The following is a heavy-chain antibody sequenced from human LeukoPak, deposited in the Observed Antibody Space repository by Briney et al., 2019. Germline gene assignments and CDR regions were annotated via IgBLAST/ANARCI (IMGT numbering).Heavy chain of an antibody. D-gene: IGHD6-13*01. V-gene: IGHV1-69*13. CDR1: GFTFTGYY. CDR2: IIPIFGTA. J-gene: IGHJ4*02. CDR3: ARGLAGSSWYFSY. Sequence: ASVKVSYKASGFTFTGYYMHWVRQAPGQGLEWMGGIIPIFGTANYAQKFQGRVTITADESTSTAYMELSSLRSEDTAVYYCARGLAGSSWYFSYWGQGTLVTVSS.